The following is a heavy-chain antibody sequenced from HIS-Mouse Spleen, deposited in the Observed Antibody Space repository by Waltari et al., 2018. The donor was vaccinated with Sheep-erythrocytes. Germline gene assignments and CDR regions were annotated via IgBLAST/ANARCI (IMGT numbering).Heavy chain of an antibody. V-gene: IGHV3-21*01. CDR1: GFTVCCFS. Sequence: EVQLVEAGGGLVKPGGSLRLTCAASGFTVCCFSMTWFRQAPGKGLEWVSSISSSSSYIYYADSVKGRFTISRDNAKNSLYLQMNSLRAEDTAVYYCARVASGATFDYWGQGTLVTVSS. CDR3: ARVASGATFDY. D-gene: IGHD1-26*01. J-gene: IGHJ4*02. CDR2: ISSSSSYI.